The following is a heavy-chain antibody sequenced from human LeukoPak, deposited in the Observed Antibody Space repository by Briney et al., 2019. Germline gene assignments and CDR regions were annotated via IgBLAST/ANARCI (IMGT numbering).Heavy chain of an antibody. CDR1: CGSISSSSYY. CDR2: IYYSGST. Sequence: SETLSLTRTVSCGSISSSSYYWGWIRQPPGKGLEWIGSIYYSGSTYYNPSLKSRVTISVDTSKNQFSLKLSSVTAADTAVYYCARRKGSGYYKSDYWGQGTLVTVSS. V-gene: IGHV4-39*01. CDR3: ARRKGSGYYKSDY. J-gene: IGHJ4*02. D-gene: IGHD3-22*01.